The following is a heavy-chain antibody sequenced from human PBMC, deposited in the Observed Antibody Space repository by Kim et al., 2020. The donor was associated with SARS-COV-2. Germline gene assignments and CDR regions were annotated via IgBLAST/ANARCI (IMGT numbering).Heavy chain of an antibody. D-gene: IGHD6-13*01. CDR3: ARRGIAPNWFDP. J-gene: IGHJ5*02. CDR1: GGSISSSSYY. V-gene: IGHV4-39*01. Sequence: SETLSLTCTVSGGSISSSSYYWGWIRQPPGKGLEWIGSIYYSGSTYYNPSLKSRVTISVDTSKNQFSLKLSSVTAADTAVYYCARRGIAPNWFDPWGQGTLVTVSS. CDR2: IYYSGST.